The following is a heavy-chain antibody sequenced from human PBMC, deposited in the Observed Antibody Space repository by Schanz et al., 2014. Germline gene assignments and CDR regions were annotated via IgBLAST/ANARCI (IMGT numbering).Heavy chain of an antibody. Sequence: QVQLVQSGAEVKKPGASVKVSCKASGSTFTSYGLNWVLQAPGQGLEWMGWISAYTNNTNYAQKLQGRVTMTADTSTSTAYMDLGSLRADDTAVYYCARDQSPYTNTADVRYFDYWGQGSLVTVSS. D-gene: IGHD2-2*02. CDR2: ISAYTNNT. CDR1: GSTFTSYG. CDR3: ARDQSPYTNTADVRYFDY. J-gene: IGHJ4*02. V-gene: IGHV1-18*01.